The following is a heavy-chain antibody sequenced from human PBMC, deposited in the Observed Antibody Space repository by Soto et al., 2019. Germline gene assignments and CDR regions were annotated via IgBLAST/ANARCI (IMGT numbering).Heavy chain of an antibody. V-gene: IGHV3-9*01. CDR2: ISWNSGSI. CDR1: GFTFDDYA. CDR3: AKDIQEYCSGGSCFTIFDY. Sequence: GGSLRLSCAASGFTFDDYAMHWVRQAPGKGLEWVSGISWNSGSIGYADSVKGRFTISRDNAKNSLYLQMNSLRAEDTALYYCAKDIQEYCSGGSCFTIFDYWGQGTLVTVSS. D-gene: IGHD2-15*01. J-gene: IGHJ4*02.